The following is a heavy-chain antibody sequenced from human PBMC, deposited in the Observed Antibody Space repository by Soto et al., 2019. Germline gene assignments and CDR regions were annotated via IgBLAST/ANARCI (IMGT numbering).Heavy chain of an antibody. CDR1: GGTFYTYT. CDR2: ITPIYPTT. CDR3: ARIPRYRFHTPDDRDY. D-gene: IGHD5-18*01. V-gene: IGHV1-69*13. J-gene: IGHJ4*02. Sequence: SVKVSCKASGGTFYTYTFSWVRQAPGQGLEWMGSITPIYPTTNYAERFQGRLTITADGSTRTAYMDLTSLTSEDTAVYYCARIPRYRFHTPDDRDYWGQGNQVTV.